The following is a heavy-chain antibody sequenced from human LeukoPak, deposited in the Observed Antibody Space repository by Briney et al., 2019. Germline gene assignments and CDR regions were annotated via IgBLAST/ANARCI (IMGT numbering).Heavy chain of an antibody. J-gene: IGHJ2*01. CDR1: GYTFTGYY. CDR3: ARVAVAINDL. Sequence: ASVKVSCKASGYTFTGYYMHWVRQAPGQGLEWMGWISAYNGNTNYAQKLQGRVTMTTDTPTSTAYMELRSLRSDDTAVYYCARVAVAINDLWGRGTLVTVSS. CDR2: ISAYNGNT. D-gene: IGHD6-19*01. V-gene: IGHV1-18*04.